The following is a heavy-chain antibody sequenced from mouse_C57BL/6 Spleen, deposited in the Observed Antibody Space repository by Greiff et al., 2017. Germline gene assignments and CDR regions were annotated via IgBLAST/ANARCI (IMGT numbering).Heavy chain of an antibody. V-gene: IGHV1-55*01. CDR2: IYPGSGST. Sequence: QVQLQQPGAELVKPGASVKMSCKASGYTFTSYWITWVKQRPGQGLEWIGDIYPGSGSTNYNEKFKSKATLTVDTSSSTAYMQLSSLTSEDSAVYYCARGGYDSTDWYFDVWGTGTTVTVSS. CDR1: GYTFTSYW. CDR3: ARGGYDSTDWYFDV. D-gene: IGHD2-3*01. J-gene: IGHJ1*03.